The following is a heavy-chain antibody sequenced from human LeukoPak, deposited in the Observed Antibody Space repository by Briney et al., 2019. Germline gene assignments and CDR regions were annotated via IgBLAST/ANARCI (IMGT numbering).Heavy chain of an antibody. CDR2: IYSGGST. CDR1: GFTVSSNY. CDR3: ARSNPGVVGASGY. D-gene: IGHD1-26*01. Sequence: GGSLRLSCAASGFTVSSNYMSWVRQAPGKGLEWVSVIYSGGSTYYADSVKGRFTISRDNAKNSLYLQMNSLRAEDTAVYYCARSNPGVVGASGYWGQGTLVTVSS. V-gene: IGHV3-53*01. J-gene: IGHJ4*02.